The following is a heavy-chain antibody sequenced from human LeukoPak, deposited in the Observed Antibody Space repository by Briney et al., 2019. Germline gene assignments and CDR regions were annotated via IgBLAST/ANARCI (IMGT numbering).Heavy chain of an antibody. V-gene: IGHV3-23*01. CDR3: AKERGNNGGNTNGYFDY. CDR2: ISGSGGIT. D-gene: IGHD4-23*01. J-gene: IGHJ4*02. Sequence: PWGPLRLSCAASGFTFTSYAMSWVRRAPGKGLEWVSVISGSGGITYSADSVKGRFSISRDNSKNTLYLQMNSLRAEDTAAYYCAKERGNNGGNTNGYFDYWGQGTLVTVSS. CDR1: GFTFTSYA.